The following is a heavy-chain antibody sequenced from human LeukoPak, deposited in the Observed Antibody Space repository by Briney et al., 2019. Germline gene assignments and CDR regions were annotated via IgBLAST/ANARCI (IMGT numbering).Heavy chain of an antibody. J-gene: IGHJ4*02. CDR1: GFTFDDYA. CDR3: AKDSGRYAFWSEIDY. CDR2: ISWNSGSI. D-gene: IGHD3-3*01. V-gene: IGHV3-9*01. Sequence: GRSLRLSCAASGFTFDDYAMHWVRQAPGKGLEWVSGISWNSGSIGYADSVKGRFTISRDNAKNSLYLQMNSLRAEDTALYYCAKDSGRYAFWSEIDYWGQGTLVTVPS.